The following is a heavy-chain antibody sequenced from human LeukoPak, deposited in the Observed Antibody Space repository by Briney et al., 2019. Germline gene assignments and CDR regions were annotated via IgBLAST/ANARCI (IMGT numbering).Heavy chain of an antibody. CDR1: GGSISSYY. D-gene: IGHD6-19*01. J-gene: IGHJ2*01. Sequence: SETLSLTCTVSGGSISSYYWSWIRQPPGKGLEWIGYIYYSGSTNYNPSLKSRVTISVDTSKNQFSLKLSSVTAADTAVYYCARCSIGWYHWYFDLWGRGTLVTVSS. V-gene: IGHV4-59*01. CDR2: IYYSGST. CDR3: ARCSIGWYHWYFDL.